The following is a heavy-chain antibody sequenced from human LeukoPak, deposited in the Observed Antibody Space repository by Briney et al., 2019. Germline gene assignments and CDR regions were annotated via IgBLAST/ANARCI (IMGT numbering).Heavy chain of an antibody. CDR3: ARGTFDSSGYYLFDY. D-gene: IGHD3-22*01. J-gene: IGHJ4*02. CDR2: IYHTGNT. V-gene: IGHV4-38-2*02. Sequence: SETLSLTCTVSGYSISRGYYWGWIRQPPGKGLEWIGSIYHTGNTYSNPPLKSRVTISVDTSKNQFSLKLNSVTAADTAVYYCARGTFDSSGYYLFDYWGQGTLVTVSS. CDR1: GYSISRGYY.